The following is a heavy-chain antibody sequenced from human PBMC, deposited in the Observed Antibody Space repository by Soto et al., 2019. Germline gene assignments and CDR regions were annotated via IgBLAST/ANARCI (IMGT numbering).Heavy chain of an antibody. CDR1: GGSISSYY. J-gene: IGHJ4*02. CDR2: IYYSGST. Sequence: HSEILSLTCTVSGGSISSYYWSWIRRPPGKGLEWIGYIYYSGSTNYNPSLKSRVTISVDTSKNRLSLKLSSVTAADTAVYYCARDSSGWYVYWGQGTLVTVSS. CDR3: ARDSSGWYVY. D-gene: IGHD6-19*01. V-gene: IGHV4-59*01.